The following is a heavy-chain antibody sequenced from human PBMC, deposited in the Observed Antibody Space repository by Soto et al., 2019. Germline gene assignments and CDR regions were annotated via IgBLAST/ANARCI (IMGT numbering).Heavy chain of an antibody. J-gene: IGHJ6*02. D-gene: IGHD3-3*01. CDR3: AKDPGYYDFWSGYPMDV. Sequence: WGSMRISCAACGFTFSSYGMHWVRQAPGKGLEWVAVISYDGSNKYYADSVKGRFTTSRDNSKNTLYLQMNSLRAEDTAVYYCAKDPGYYDFWSGYPMDVCGQGTTVTVSS. CDR1: GFTFSSYG. V-gene: IGHV3-30*18. CDR2: ISYDGSNK.